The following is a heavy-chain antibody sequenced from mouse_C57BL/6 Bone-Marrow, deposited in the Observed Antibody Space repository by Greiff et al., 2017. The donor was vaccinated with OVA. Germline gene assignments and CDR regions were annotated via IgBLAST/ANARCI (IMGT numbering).Heavy chain of an antibody. CDR3: AKMGYSNYERGYYAMDY. Sequence: QVQLKESGPGLVQPSQSLSITCTVSGFSLTSYGVHWVRQPPGKGLEWLGVIWSGGSTDYNAAFISRLSISKDNSKSQVFFKMNSLQADDTAIYYCAKMGYSNYERGYYAMDYWGQGTSVTVSS. D-gene: IGHD2-5*01. V-gene: IGHV2-4*01. J-gene: IGHJ4*01. CDR1: GFSLTSYG. CDR2: IWSGGST.